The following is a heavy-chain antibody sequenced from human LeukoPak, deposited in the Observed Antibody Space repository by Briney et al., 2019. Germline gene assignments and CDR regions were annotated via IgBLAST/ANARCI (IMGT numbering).Heavy chain of an antibody. J-gene: IGHJ4*02. Sequence: PGESLKISCKGFGYRFHSYWSAWVRQMPGKGLGWMGIIYPGDSDTRYSPSFQGQVTISADKSIRTAYLPWSSLKASDTAMFYCARPPSCYDSSGYIDYWGQGTLVTVSS. D-gene: IGHD3-22*01. CDR2: IYPGDSDT. CDR3: ARPPSCYDSSGYIDY. V-gene: IGHV5-51*01. CDR1: GYRFHSYW.